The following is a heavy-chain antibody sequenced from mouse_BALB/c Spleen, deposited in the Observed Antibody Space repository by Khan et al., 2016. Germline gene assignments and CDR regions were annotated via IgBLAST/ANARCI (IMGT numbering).Heavy chain of an antibody. CDR2: ISYSGTT. CDR3: ARWLDAMDY. J-gene: IGHJ4*01. D-gene: IGHD2-2*01. Sequence: VQLKEPGPGLVKPSQSLSLTCTVTGYSITSDYAWNWIRQFPGNKLEWMGYISYSGTTTYNPSLKSRISITRDTSKNQFFLQLNSVTTEDTATYYCARWLDAMDYWGQGTSVTVSS. V-gene: IGHV3-2*02. CDR1: GYSITSDYA.